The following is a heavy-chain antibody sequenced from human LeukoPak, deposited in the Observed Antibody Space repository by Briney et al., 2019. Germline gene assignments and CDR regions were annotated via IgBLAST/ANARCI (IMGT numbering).Heavy chain of an antibody. CDR3: ASVGIITFGFDI. CDR2: IWYDGSNK. CDR1: GFIFSSYG. J-gene: IGHJ3*02. Sequence: GGSLRLSCAASGFIFSSYGMHWVRQAPGKGLEWVAVIWYDGSNKYYADSVKGRFTISRDNSKNTLYLQMNSLRAEDTAVYYCASVGIITFGFDIWGQGTMVTVSS. V-gene: IGHV3-33*01. D-gene: IGHD3-16*01.